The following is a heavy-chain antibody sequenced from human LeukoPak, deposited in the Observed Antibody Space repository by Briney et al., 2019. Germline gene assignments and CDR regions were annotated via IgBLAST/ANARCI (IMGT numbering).Heavy chain of an antibody. D-gene: IGHD2/OR15-2a*01. J-gene: IGHJ6*03. CDR2: IFSGDSDT. CDR3: ARHSSPRTTRHMDV. V-gene: IGHV5-51*01. CDR1: GYSFTSYW. Sequence: GESLKISCKASGYSFTSYWIGWVRQKPGKGLVWMGIIFSGDSDTCYSPSFQGQVTISVDTSISTAYLQWSSLKASDTAMYYCARHSSPRTTRHMDVWGKGTTVTVSS.